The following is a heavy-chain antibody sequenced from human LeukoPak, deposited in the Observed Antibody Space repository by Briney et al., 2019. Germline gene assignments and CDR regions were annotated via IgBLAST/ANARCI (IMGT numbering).Heavy chain of an antibody. CDR3: ARDPRSSSWYYYYYYGMDV. D-gene: IGHD6-13*01. V-gene: IGHV3-30*04. CDR1: GFTFSSYA. J-gene: IGHJ6*04. Sequence: GGSLRLSCAASGFTFSSYAMHWVRQAPGKGLEWVAVISYDGSNKYYADSVKGRFTISRDNSKNTLYLQMNSLRAEDTAVYYCARDPRSSSWYYYYYYGMDVWGKGTTVTVSS. CDR2: ISYDGSNK.